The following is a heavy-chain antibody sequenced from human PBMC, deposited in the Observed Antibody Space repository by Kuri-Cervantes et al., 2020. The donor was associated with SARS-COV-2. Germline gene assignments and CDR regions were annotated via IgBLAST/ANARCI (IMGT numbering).Heavy chain of an antibody. V-gene: IGHV4-39*07. Sequence: SETLSLTCAVSGGSISSSSYYWGWIRQPPGKGLEWIGSIYYSGSTYYNPSLKSRVTISVDTSKNQFSLKLSSVTAADTAVYYCARGGGYQLPSDDAFDIWGQGTMVTVSS. CDR1: GGSISSSSYY. CDR3: ARGGGYQLPSDDAFDI. D-gene: IGHD2-2*01. CDR2: IYYSGST. J-gene: IGHJ3*02.